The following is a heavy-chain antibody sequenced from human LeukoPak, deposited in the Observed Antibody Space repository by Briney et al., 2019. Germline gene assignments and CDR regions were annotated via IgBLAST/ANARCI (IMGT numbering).Heavy chain of an antibody. V-gene: IGHV3-74*01. CDR1: GFTFSSYW. CDR2: INSDGTTT. D-gene: IGHD5-18*01. J-gene: IGHJ2*01. Sequence: GGSLRLSCAASGFTFSSYWMHWVRQAPGTGLVWVSLINSDGTTTSYADSVKGRFTISRDSASNTLYLQMNSLRGEDTAVYYCARAGYKYGSWYFDLWGRGTLITVSS. CDR3: ARAGYKYGSWYFDL.